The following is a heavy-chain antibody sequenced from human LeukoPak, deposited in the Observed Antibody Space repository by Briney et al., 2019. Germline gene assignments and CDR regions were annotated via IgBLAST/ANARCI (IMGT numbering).Heavy chain of an antibody. CDR3: ARAPYYYDSSGYYYYFDY. V-gene: IGHV3-48*01. CDR2: ISSSSSTI. D-gene: IGHD3-22*01. CDR1: GFTFSSYA. J-gene: IGHJ4*02. Sequence: GGSLRLSCAASGFTFSSYAMSWVRQAPGKGLEWVSYISSSSSTIYYADSVKGRFTISRDNAKNSLYLQMNSLRAEDTAVYYCARAPYYYDSSGYYYYFDYWGQGTLVTVSS.